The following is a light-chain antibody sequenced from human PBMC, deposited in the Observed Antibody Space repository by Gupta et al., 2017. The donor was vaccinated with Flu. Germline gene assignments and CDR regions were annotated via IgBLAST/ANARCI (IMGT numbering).Light chain of an antibody. CDR2: DAS. Sequence: EIVLTQSPATLSCAPGERATLSCRASQSVSSYLAWYQQKPGQAPRLLIYDASNRATGITARFSGSGSGKDFTLTISSREQEDFAVYYCQQRSNWPLFTFGPGTKVDIK. J-gene: IGKJ3*01. CDR3: QQRSNWPLFT. V-gene: IGKV3-11*01. CDR1: QSVSSY.